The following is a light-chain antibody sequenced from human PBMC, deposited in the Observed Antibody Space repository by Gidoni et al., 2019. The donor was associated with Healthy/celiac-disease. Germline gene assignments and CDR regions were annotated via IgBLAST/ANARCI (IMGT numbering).Light chain of an antibody. Sequence: DIQLTQSPSTLSASVGDRVNITCRASQSSSSWLAWYQQKPGNAPKLLIYKASSLESGVPSRFSGSGSGTEFTLTISSLQPDDFATYYCQQYNSYPLTFGGGTKVEIK. CDR1: QSSSSW. V-gene: IGKV1-5*03. CDR3: QQYNSYPLT. CDR2: KAS. J-gene: IGKJ4*02.